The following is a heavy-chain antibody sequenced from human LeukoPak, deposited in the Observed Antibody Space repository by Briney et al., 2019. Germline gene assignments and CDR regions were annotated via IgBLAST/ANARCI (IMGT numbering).Heavy chain of an antibody. Sequence: QPGGSLRLSCAASGFTVSSNYMSWVRQAPGKGLEWVSIIYRVSSTFYADSVEGRFTISRDNSKNTLYLQMNSLRADDTAVYYCVYFDAIMATGDYWGQGTLVTVSS. CDR1: GFTVSSNY. D-gene: IGHD3-22*01. CDR3: VYFDAIMATGDY. V-gene: IGHV3-53*05. CDR2: IYRVSST. J-gene: IGHJ4*02.